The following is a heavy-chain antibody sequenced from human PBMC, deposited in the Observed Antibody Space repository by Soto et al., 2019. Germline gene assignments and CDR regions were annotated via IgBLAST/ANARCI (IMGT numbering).Heavy chain of an antibody. Sequence: ASVKVSCKASGYAFTSYYMHWLRQAPGQGLEWMGIINPSGGSTSYAQKFQGRVTMTRDASTSTVYMELSSLRSEDTAVYYCARGSMVYEDYYYYYYMDVWGKGTTVTVSS. J-gene: IGHJ6*03. CDR1: GYAFTSYY. CDR3: ARGSMVYEDYYYYYYMDV. V-gene: IGHV1-46*03. CDR2: INPSGGST. D-gene: IGHD2-8*01.